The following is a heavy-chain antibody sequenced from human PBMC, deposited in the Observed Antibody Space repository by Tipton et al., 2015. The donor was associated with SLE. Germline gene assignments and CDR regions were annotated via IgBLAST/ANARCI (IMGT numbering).Heavy chain of an antibody. CDR1: GFTFHDYA. CDR3: ARVGGLAVADDAFDI. Sequence: SLRLSCAASGFTFHDYAMHWVRQAPGKGLEWVSGISWQSGSIGYADSVKGRFTISRDNAKNSLYLQMNSLRAEDTALYHCARVGGLAVADDAFDIWGQGTMVTVSS. J-gene: IGHJ3*02. CDR2: ISWQSGSI. D-gene: IGHD6-19*01. V-gene: IGHV3-9*01.